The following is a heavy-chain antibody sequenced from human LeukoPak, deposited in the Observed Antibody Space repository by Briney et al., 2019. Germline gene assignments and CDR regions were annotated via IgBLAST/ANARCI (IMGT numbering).Heavy chain of an antibody. J-gene: IGHJ4*02. Sequence: GGSLRLSCAASGFTFSSYSMSWVRQAPGKGLEWVSVIYSGGSTYYADSVKGRVTISRDNSKNTLYLQMNSLRAEDTAVYYCASEGGYDFWSGYYRGAFDYWGQGTLVTVSS. CDR3: ASEGGYDFWSGYYRGAFDY. D-gene: IGHD3-3*01. CDR1: GFTFSSYS. CDR2: IYSGGST. V-gene: IGHV3-66*02.